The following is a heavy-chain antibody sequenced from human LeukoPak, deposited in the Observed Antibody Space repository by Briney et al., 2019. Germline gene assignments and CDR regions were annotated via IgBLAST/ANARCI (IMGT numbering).Heavy chain of an antibody. CDR3: AKGSYSSSWYNWFDP. V-gene: IGHV3-48*03. CDR1: GFTFSSYE. J-gene: IGHJ5*02. Sequence: GGSLRLSCAASGFTFSSYEMNWVRQAPGKGLEWVSYISSSGSTIYYADSVKGRFTISRDNAKNSLYLQMNSLRAEDTALYYCAKGSYSSSWYNWFDPWGQGTLVTVSS. CDR2: ISSSGSTI. D-gene: IGHD6-13*01.